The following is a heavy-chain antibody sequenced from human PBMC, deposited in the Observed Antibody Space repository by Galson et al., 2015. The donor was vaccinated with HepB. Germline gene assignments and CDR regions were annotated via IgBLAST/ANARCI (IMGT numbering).Heavy chain of an antibody. Sequence: SVKVSCKASGGTFSSYAISWVRQAPGQGLEWMGGIIPIFGTANYAQKFQGRVTITADKSTSTAYMELSSLRSEDTAVYYCARDQGYCSGGSCYSGYYYFDYWGQGTLVTVSS. CDR2: IIPIFGTA. CDR1: GGTFSSYA. V-gene: IGHV1-69*06. CDR3: ARDQGYCSGGSCYSGYYYFDY. D-gene: IGHD2-15*01. J-gene: IGHJ4*02.